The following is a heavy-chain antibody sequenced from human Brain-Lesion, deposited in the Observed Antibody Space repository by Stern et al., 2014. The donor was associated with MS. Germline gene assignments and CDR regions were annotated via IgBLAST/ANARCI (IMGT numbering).Heavy chain of an antibody. V-gene: IGHV3-9*01. CDR3: ARDIPVSSAYFAY. CDR1: GFTFDDYA. J-gene: IGHJ4*02. Sequence: EVQLVESGGDLVQPGRSLRLSCAASGFTFDDYAMHWVRQAPRKGLERVAGISCISGTIGYADSWNGRFTTSRDNAYSSLYLQMNSLRPADTDLYYCARDIPVSSAYFAYWGQGTLVTVSS. CDR2: ISCISGTI. D-gene: IGHD3-10*01.